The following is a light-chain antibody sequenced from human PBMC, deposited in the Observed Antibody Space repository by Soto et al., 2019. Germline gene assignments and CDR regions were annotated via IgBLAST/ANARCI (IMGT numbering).Light chain of an antibody. CDR1: ESIGSH. CDR3: QQGYSAPQFT. J-gene: IGKJ3*01. Sequence: DIQMTQSPSSLSASVGARVTITCRASESIGSHLNWYQQKPGQAPKALIYAVSSLQSGLPSRFSCSGSGTEFTLTISSLQPEDCATYYCQQGYSAPQFTFGPGTKVEIK. V-gene: IGKV1-39*01. CDR2: AVS.